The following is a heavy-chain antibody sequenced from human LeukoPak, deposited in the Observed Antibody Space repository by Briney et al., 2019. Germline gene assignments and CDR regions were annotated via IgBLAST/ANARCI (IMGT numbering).Heavy chain of an antibody. Sequence: GRSLRLSCAASGFTFSSYGMHWVRQAPGKGLEWVAVIWYDGSNKYYADSVKGRFTISRDNSKNTLYLQMNSLRAEDTAVYYCAREMATSDGFDYWGQGTLVTVSS. D-gene: IGHD5-24*01. J-gene: IGHJ4*02. V-gene: IGHV3-33*01. CDR2: IWYDGSNK. CDR3: AREMATSDGFDY. CDR1: GFTFSSYG.